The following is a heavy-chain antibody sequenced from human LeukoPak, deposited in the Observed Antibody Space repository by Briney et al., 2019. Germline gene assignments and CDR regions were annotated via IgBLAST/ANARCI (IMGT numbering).Heavy chain of an antibody. CDR3: ARGTGSGWYPQNWFDP. CDR2: IYTSGST. CDR1: GGSISSGSYY. V-gene: IGHV4-61*02. Sequence: SETLSLTCTVSGGSISSGSYYWSWIRQPAGKGLEWIGRIYTSGSTNYNPSLKSRVTISVDTSKNQFSLKLSSVTAADTAVYYCARGTGSGWYPQNWFDPWGQGTLVTVSS. D-gene: IGHD6-19*01. J-gene: IGHJ5*02.